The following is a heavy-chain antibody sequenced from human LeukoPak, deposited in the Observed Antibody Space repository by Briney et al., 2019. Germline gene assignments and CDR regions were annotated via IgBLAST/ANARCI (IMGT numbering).Heavy chain of an antibody. V-gene: IGHV4-39*01. J-gene: IGHJ4*02. CDR1: GGSISSSNYY. CDR3: VGRPSEHTNN. D-gene: IGHD2-15*01. CDR2: IYYSGST. Sequence: SSETLSLTCTVSGGSISSSNYYWGWVRQPPGEGLEWIGTIYYSGSTYYNPSLKSRVTISVDTSKNQFSLKLSSVTAADTAVYYVVGRPSEHTNNWGKEPRVTVP.